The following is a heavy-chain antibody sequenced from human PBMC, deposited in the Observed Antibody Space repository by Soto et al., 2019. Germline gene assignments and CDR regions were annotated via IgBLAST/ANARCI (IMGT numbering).Heavy chain of an antibody. J-gene: IGHJ5*02. CDR3: ARYHYDSSGYYSWFDP. CDR2: IYSGGST. V-gene: IGHV3-53*01. Sequence: AGGSLRLSCAASGFTVSSNYMSWVRQAPGKGLEWVSVIYSGGSTYYADSVKGRFTISRDNSKNTLYLQMNSLRAEDTAVYYCARYHYDSSGYYSWFDPWGQGTLVTVSS. CDR1: GFTVSSNY. D-gene: IGHD3-22*01.